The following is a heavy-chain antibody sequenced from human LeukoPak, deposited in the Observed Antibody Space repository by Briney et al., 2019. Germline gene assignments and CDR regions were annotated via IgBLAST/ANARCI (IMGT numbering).Heavy chain of an antibody. CDR3: ARDQPLSSSMDV. CDR1: GGSFSGYY. D-gene: IGHD2-2*01. Sequence: KPSETLSLTCAVYGGSFSGYYWSWIRQPPGKGLEWIGEINHSGSTNYNPSLKSRVTISVDTSKNQFSLKLSSVTAADTAVYYCARDQPLSSSMDVWGKGTTVTVSS. V-gene: IGHV4-34*01. J-gene: IGHJ6*03. CDR2: INHSGST.